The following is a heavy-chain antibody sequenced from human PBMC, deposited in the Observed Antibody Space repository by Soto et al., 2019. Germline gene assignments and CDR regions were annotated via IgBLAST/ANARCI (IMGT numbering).Heavy chain of an antibody. CDR3: ARALGFWSGYYEDY. D-gene: IGHD3-3*01. V-gene: IGHV1-18*01. CDR2: ISAYNGNT. Sequence: ASVKVSCKASGYTSTSYGISWVRQAPGQGLEWMGWISAYNGNTNYAQKLQGRVTMTTDTSTSTAYMELRSLRSDDTAVYYCARALGFWSGYYEDYWGQGTLVTVSS. CDR1: GYTSTSYG. J-gene: IGHJ4*02.